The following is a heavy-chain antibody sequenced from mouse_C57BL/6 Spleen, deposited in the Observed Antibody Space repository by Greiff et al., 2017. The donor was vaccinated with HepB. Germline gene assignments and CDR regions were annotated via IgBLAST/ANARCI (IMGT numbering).Heavy chain of an antibody. CDR3: ARDNYDRPSWFAY. Sequence: EVQVVESGPGMVKPSQSLSLTCTVTGYSITSGYDWHWIRHFPGNKLEWMGYISYSGSTNYNPSLKSRISITHDTSKNHFFLKLNSVTTEDTATYYCARDNYDRPSWFAYWGQGTLVTVSA. D-gene: IGHD2-4*01. V-gene: IGHV3-1*01. CDR2: ISYSGST. J-gene: IGHJ3*01. CDR1: GYSITSGYD.